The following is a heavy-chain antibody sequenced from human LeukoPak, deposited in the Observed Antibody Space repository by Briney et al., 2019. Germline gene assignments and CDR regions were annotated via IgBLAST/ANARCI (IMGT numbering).Heavy chain of an antibody. J-gene: IGHJ4*02. Sequence: GGSLRLSCAASGFTFSSYGMSWVRQAPGKGLEWVSAISGSGGTTYNAASVKGRFTISRDNYKNTLYLQLNSLRAEDTAVYYCAKGAGNFDWSYHDYWGQGTLVTVSS. V-gene: IGHV3-23*01. CDR1: GFTFSSYG. D-gene: IGHD3-9*01. CDR3: AKGAGNFDWSYHDY. CDR2: ISGSGGTT.